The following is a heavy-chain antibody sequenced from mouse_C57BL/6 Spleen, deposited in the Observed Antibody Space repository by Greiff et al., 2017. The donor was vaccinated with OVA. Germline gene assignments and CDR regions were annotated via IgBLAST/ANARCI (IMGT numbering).Heavy chain of an antibody. D-gene: IGHD1-1*01. CDR3: ARHGSSYYAMDY. CDR1: GYSITSGYY. Sequence: EVKLVESGPGLVKPSQSLSLTCSVTGYSITSGYYWNWIRQFPGNKLEWMGYISYDGSNNYNPSLKNRISITRDTSKNQFFLKLNSVTTEDTATYYCARHGSSYYAMDYGGQGTSVTVSS. V-gene: IGHV3-6*01. J-gene: IGHJ4*01. CDR2: ISYDGSN.